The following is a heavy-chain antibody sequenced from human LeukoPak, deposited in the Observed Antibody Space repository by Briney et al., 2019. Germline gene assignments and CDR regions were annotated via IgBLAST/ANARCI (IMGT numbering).Heavy chain of an antibody. CDR2: IYYSGST. Sequence: PSETLSLTCTVSGGSISNSSYYWGWIRQPPGKGLEWIGSIYYSGSTFYNPSLKSRVTIFVDTSKNQFSLKLSSVTAADTAVYYCARQLADPKIWSGYSYYMDVWGKGTTVTVSS. CDR3: ARQLADPKIWSGYSYYMDV. CDR1: GGSISNSSYY. V-gene: IGHV4-39*01. J-gene: IGHJ6*03. D-gene: IGHD3-3*01.